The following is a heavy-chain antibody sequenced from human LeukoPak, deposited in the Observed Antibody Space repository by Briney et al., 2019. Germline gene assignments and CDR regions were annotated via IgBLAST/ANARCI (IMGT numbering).Heavy chain of an antibody. CDR3: ARNVGSGFDY. D-gene: IGHD2-15*01. J-gene: IGHJ4*02. Sequence: ASVKVSCKASGYTFTSYDINWVRQASGQGLEWMGWMNPNSGNTGYAQKFQGRVTISRNTSISTAYMELSSLRSEDTAVYYCARNVGSGFDYWGQGTLVTVSS. CDR1: GYTFTSYD. CDR2: MNPNSGNT. V-gene: IGHV1-8*03.